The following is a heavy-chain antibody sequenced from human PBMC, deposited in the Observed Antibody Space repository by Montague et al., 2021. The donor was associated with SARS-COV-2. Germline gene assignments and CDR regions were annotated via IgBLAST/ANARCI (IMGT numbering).Heavy chain of an antibody. CDR3: TSGREGNYNVMDV. J-gene: IGHJ6*02. CDR1: GDSVSSNSAT. V-gene: IGHV6-1*01. CDR2: TYYRSKWYN. D-gene: IGHD1-1*01. Sequence: CAISGDSVSSNSATWNWVRQSPSRGLELLGRTYYRSKWYNDYAXXXRGGVTTNPDTSKNQFSLQLNSVTPEDTAIYYCTSGREGNYNVMDVWGQGTTVTVSS.